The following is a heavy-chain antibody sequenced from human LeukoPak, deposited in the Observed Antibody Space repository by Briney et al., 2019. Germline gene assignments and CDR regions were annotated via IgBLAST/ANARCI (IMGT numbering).Heavy chain of an antibody. CDR1: GGSISSSSYY. CDR2: IYYSGNT. CDR3: ARGGQPLIYFDY. Sequence: SETLSLTCTVSGGSISSSSYYWGWIRQPPGKGLEWIGSIYYSGNTYYNPSLKSRVTISVDTSKNQFSLKLSSVTAADTAVYYCARGGQPLIYFDYWGQGTLVTVSS. D-gene: IGHD6-13*01. J-gene: IGHJ4*02. V-gene: IGHV4-39*07.